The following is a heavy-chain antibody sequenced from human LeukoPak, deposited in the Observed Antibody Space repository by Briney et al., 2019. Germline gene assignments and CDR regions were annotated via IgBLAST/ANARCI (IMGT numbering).Heavy chain of an antibody. D-gene: IGHD2-15*01. Sequence: PSETLSLTCTVSGGSISNRSYYWGWIRQPPGKGLEWIGSIFYSGSTYYNKTRVTISVDTSKNQFSLNLSSVTAADTAVYYCARLPRGRVGDSPLNWGQGTLVTVSS. CDR2: IFYSGST. CDR3: ARLPRGRVGDSPLN. J-gene: IGHJ4*02. CDR1: GGSISNRSYY. V-gene: IGHV4-39*01.